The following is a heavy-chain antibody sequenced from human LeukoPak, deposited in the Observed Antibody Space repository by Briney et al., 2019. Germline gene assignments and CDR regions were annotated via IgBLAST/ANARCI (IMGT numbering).Heavy chain of an antibody. CDR1: GGSISSSSYY. Sequence: SETLSLTCTVSGGSISSSSYYWGWLRQPPGKGLEWIGSIYYSGSTYYNPSLKSRVTISVDTSKNQFSLKLSSVTASETAGSYCAILVGWQSYYYYMDGWGKASTVTNSS. J-gene: IGHJ6*03. V-gene: IGHV4-39*01. CDR3: AILVGWQSYYYYMDG. CDR2: IYYSGST. D-gene: IGHD2-15*01.